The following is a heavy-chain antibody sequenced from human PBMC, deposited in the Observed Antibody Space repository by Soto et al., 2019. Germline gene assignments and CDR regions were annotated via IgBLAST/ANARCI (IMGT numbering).Heavy chain of an antibody. CDR2: VYLVGSTGPNGST. Sequence: QVQLQESGPGLVKPSETLSLTCTVSGDSISGKFWSWVRQPSGRGPEWLGYVYLVGSTGPNGSTYYNPSLKSRITMSPDSSKNQVSLKVTSVTATDTAMYCCARHVGGTNWHFDLWGRGVLVTVSS. CDR3: ARHVGGTNWHFDL. D-gene: IGHD6-19*01. V-gene: IGHV4-59*08. CDR1: GDSISGKF. J-gene: IGHJ2*01.